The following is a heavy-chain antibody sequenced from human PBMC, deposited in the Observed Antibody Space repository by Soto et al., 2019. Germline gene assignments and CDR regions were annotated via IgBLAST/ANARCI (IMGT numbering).Heavy chain of an antibody. CDR1: GYTFTGYY. D-gene: IGHD3-10*01. CDR2: INPNSGGT. CDR3: ARDGAYYGSVIPLKSHSPNSTDF. V-gene: IGHV1-2*04. J-gene: IGHJ6*03. Sequence: GASVKVSCKASGYTFTGYYMHWVRQAPGQGLEWMGWINPNSGGTNYAQKFQGWVTMTRDTSISTAYMELSRLRSDDTAVYYCARDGAYYGSVIPLKSHSPNSTDFWGKGXSVTGFS.